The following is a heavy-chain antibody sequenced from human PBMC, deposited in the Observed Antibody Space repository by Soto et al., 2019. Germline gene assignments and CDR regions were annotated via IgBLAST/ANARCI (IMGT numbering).Heavy chain of an antibody. V-gene: IGHV1-69*13. CDR2: IIPIFGTA. J-gene: IGHJ6*02. CDR1: GGTFSSYA. D-gene: IGHD6-13*01. CDR3: ARKALSIAAGGNYYGMDV. Sequence: ASVKVSCKASGGTFSSYAISWVRQAPGQGLEWMGGIIPIFGTANYAQKFQGRVTITADESTSTAYMELSSLRSEDTAVYYCARKALSIAAGGNYYGMDVWGQGTTVTVSS.